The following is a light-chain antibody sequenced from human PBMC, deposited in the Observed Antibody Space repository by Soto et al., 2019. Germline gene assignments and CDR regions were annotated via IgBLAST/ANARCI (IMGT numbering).Light chain of an antibody. V-gene: IGKV1-39*01. J-gene: IGKJ2*01. Sequence: DTQMTQSPSSLSASVGDRVTITCRASQNIWDYLNWYQQKPGKAPTLLIYTASILESGVPSRFSGGGSGTVFTPTITNLQPEDLATYYCQQGFRIPRTFGQGTKVDIK. CDR3: QQGFRIPRT. CDR2: TAS. CDR1: QNIWDY.